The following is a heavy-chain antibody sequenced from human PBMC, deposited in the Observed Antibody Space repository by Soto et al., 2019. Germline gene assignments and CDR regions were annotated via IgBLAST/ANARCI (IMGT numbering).Heavy chain of an antibody. D-gene: IGHD3-3*01. J-gene: IGHJ5*02. CDR3: ARETERITIFGVVTSNYNWFDP. CDR2: IIPIFGTA. V-gene: IGHV1-69*13. Sequence: GASVKVSCKASGGTFSSYAISWVRQAPGQVLEWMGGIIPIFGTANYAQKFQGRVTIIADESTSTAYMELSSLRSEDTAVYYCARETERITIFGVVTSNYNWFDPWGQGTLVTSPQ. CDR1: GGTFSSYA.